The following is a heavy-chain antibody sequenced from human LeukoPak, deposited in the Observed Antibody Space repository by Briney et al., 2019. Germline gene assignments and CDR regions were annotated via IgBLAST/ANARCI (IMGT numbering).Heavy chain of an antibody. CDR3: ARDRYGDPFDY. J-gene: IGHJ4*02. CDR2: INHSGST. D-gene: IGHD4-17*01. Sequence: PSETLSLTCAVYGGSFSGYYWSWIRQPPGKGLEWIGEINHSGSTNYNPSLKSRVTISVDTSKNQFSLKLSSVTAADTAVYYCARDRYGDPFDYWGQGTLVTVSS. CDR1: GGSFSGYY. V-gene: IGHV4-34*01.